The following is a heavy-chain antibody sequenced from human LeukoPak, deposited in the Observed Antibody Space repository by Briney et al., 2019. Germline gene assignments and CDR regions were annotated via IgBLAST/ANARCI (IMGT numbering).Heavy chain of an antibody. CDR3: ARMPFMVRGVIELDY. D-gene: IGHD3-10*01. V-gene: IGHV1-69*01. CDR1: GGTFSSYA. CDR2: IIPIFGIA. Sequence: AASVKVSCKASGGTFSSYAISWVRQAPGQGLEWMGGIIPIFGIASYAQKFQGRVTITADESTSTAYMELSSLRSEDTAVYYCARMPFMVRGVIELDYWGQGTLVTVSS. J-gene: IGHJ4*02.